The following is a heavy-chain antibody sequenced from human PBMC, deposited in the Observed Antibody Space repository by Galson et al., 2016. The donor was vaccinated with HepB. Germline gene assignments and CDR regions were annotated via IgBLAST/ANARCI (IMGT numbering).Heavy chain of an antibody. CDR2: INSDVSRR. V-gene: IGHV3-74*01. D-gene: IGHD5-12*01. CDR3: ARGGYDDYEIDY. J-gene: IGHJ4*02. CDR1: GFAFSSYW. Sequence: SLRHCCAASGFAFSSYWLYWVRQPPGKGLVWVSRINSDVSRRSSADSVKGRFTISRDYARNTLYLQMDSLRAEDTAVYYCARGGYDDYEIDYWGEGTLVSVSS.